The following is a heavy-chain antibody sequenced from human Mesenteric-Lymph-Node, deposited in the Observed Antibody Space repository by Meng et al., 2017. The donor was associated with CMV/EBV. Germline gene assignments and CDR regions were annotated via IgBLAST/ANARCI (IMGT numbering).Heavy chain of an antibody. CDR1: GFTFRTYS. CDR3: ARDAPAIIDY. D-gene: IGHD2-2*01. J-gene: IGHJ4*02. V-gene: IGHV3-21*01. Sequence: GESLKISCVASGFTFRTYSMDWVRQAPGKGLEWVSSISSDSRYIYYADSVNGRFTISRDNGKNSVYLQMNSLRAEDAAVYYCARDAPAIIDYWGQRTLVTVSS. CDR2: ISSDSRYI.